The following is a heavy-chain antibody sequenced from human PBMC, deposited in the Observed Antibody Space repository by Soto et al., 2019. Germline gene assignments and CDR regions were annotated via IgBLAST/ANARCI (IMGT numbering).Heavy chain of an antibody. Sequence: QITLKESGPTLVKPTETLTLTCSFSGFSFSDGAVGVGWFRQSPVKAPEWLALCYWDDDKGYSPSLRTRLTAGQDKARNQVGRSKIQVDPQDTATDFCARGRRREARWGGDWDYDDYWRQGIRVTASS. CDR1: GFSFSDGAVG. J-gene: IGHJ4*02. CDR3: ARGRRREARWGGDWDYDDY. V-gene: IGHV2-5*02. D-gene: IGHD2-21*01. CDR2: CYWDDDK.